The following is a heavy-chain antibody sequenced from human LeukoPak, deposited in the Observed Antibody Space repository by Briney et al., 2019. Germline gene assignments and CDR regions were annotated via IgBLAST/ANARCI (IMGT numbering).Heavy chain of an antibody. V-gene: IGHV4-34*01. Sequence: PSETLSLTCAVYGGSFSGYYWSWIRKPPGKGLEWIGEINHSGSTNYNPSLKSRVTISVDTSKNQFSLKLSSVTAADKAVYYCARAKNYYGSGSYYRYNWFDPWGEGTLVTVSS. D-gene: IGHD3-10*01. J-gene: IGHJ5*02. CDR3: ARAKNYYGSGSYYRYNWFDP. CDR1: GGSFSGYY. CDR2: INHSGST.